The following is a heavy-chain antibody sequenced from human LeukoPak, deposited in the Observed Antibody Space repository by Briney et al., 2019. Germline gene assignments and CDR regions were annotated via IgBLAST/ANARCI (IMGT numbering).Heavy chain of an antibody. Sequence: PGRSLRLSCAASGFTFDDYAMHWVRQAPGKGLEWVSGISWNSGSIGYADSVKGRFTISRDNAKNSLYLQMNSLRAEDMALYYCAKGNAWELLGSFDYWGQGTLVTVSS. CDR2: ISWNSGSI. CDR1: GFTFDDYA. CDR3: AKGNAWELLGSFDY. D-gene: IGHD1-26*01. V-gene: IGHV3-9*03. J-gene: IGHJ4*02.